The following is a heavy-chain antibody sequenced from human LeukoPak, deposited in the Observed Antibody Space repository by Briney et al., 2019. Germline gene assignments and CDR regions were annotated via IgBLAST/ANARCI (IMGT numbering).Heavy chain of an antibody. J-gene: IGHJ3*02. V-gene: IGHV7-4-1*02. D-gene: IGHD3-22*01. CDR2: INTNTGNP. CDR1: GYTFTSYA. Sequence: ASVKVSCKASGYTFTSYAMNWVRQAPGQGLEWMGWINTNTGNPTYAQGFTGRFVFSLDTSVSTAYLRISSLKAEDTAVYYCAKSFPSYDSSGYAPDAFDIWGQGTMVTVSS. CDR3: AKSFPSYDSSGYAPDAFDI.